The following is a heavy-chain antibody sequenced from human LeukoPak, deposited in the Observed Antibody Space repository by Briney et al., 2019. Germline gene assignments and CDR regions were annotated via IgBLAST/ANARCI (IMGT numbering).Heavy chain of an antibody. V-gene: IGHV1-8*01. D-gene: IGHD6-13*01. CDR1: GYTFTRYD. Sequence: ASVKVSCKASGYTFTRYDINWVRQATGQGLEWMGWMNPNSGNTGYAQKFQGRVTMTRNTSISTAYMELSSLRSEDTAVYYCARGSRGRWSSSWYRWGQGTLVTVSS. CDR3: ARGSRGRWSSSWYR. J-gene: IGHJ4*02. CDR2: MNPNSGNT.